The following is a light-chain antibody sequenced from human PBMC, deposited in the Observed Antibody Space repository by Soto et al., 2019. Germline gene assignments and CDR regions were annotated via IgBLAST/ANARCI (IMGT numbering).Light chain of an antibody. J-gene: IGLJ1*01. Sequence: SYELTQPPSVSVSPGQTASITCSGDKLGDKYACWYQQKPGQFPVLVIYQDSKRPSGIPERFSGSNSGNTATLTISGTQAMDEADYYCQAWDSSPYVFGTGTKVTVL. V-gene: IGLV3-1*01. CDR3: QAWDSSPYV. CDR1: KLGDKY. CDR2: QDS.